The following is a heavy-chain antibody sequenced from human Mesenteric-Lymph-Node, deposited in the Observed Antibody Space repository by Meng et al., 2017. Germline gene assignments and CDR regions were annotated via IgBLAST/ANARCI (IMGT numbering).Heavy chain of an antibody. CDR2: TNNRSKWNN. CDR3: ARDYGTSPPFEY. CDR1: GDSVPSTCAA. Sequence: VQLHQQRPSSVKPTPPHSLPCSSSGDSVPSTCAALDWIRHSQSRGRGWQGMTNNRSKWNNYYAVSVKGRIAINPDTSKNQFFLQLNSVTPEDTAVYYCARDYGTSPPFEYWGQGTLVTVSS. V-gene: IGHV6-1*01. D-gene: IGHD1/OR15-1a*01. J-gene: IGHJ4*02.